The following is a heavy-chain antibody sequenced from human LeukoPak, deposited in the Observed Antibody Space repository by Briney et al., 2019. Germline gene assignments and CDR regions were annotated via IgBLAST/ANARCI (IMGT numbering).Heavy chain of an antibody. D-gene: IGHD1-26*01. CDR3: ARRPASSIVGATTNYIDY. J-gene: IGHJ4*02. CDR1: GGSINSHTCE. Sequence: PCETLSLTCTVSGGSINSHTCEWVWIHQPPGKGPEWIGGIYFGRSTYYDPSLNSRFTMSIDTSKNLFFLKPRSVTAADTAMYYCARRPASSIVGATTNYIDYWGQGTLVTVSS. CDR2: IYFGRST. V-gene: IGHV4-39*01.